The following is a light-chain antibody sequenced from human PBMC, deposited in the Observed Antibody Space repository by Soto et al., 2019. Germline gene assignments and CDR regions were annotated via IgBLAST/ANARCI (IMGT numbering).Light chain of an antibody. CDR1: SSDVGAYKY. Sequence: QSALTQPASVSGSPGQSITISCTGTSSDVGAYKYVFWYQQHPGKAPKLMIYDVGNRPSGVSNRFSGSNSGNTASLTISGLQAEDEADYYCSSYTSSSTLFGGGTKLTVL. CDR2: DVG. V-gene: IGLV2-14*01. J-gene: IGLJ2*01. CDR3: SSYTSSSTL.